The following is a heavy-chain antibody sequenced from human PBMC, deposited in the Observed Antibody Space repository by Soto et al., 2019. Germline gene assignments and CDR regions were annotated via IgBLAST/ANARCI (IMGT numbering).Heavy chain of an antibody. V-gene: IGHV4-34*01. CDR1: GGSFSGYY. CDR2: INHSGST. D-gene: IGHD7-27*01. J-gene: IGHJ4*02. Sequence: QVQLQQWGAGLLKPSETLSLTCAVYGGSFSGYYWNWIRQPPGKGLEWIGEINHSGSTNYNPSLKSRVTVSVDTSKNQFSLKLSSVTAADTDFYYCSRGWGRIFDYWGQGTLVTVSS. CDR3: SRGWGRIFDY.